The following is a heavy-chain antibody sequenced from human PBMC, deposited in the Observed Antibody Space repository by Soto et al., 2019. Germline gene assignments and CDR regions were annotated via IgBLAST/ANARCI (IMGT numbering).Heavy chain of an antibody. D-gene: IGHD3-9*01. V-gene: IGHV4-31*03. CDR3: ASYDILTGPLKKDAFDI. CDR1: GGSISSGGYY. CDR2: IYYSGST. Sequence: SETLSLTCTVSGGSISSGGYYWSWIRQHPGKGLEWIGYIYYSGSTYYNPSLKSRVTISVDTSKNQFSLKLSSVTAADTAVYYCASYDILTGPLKKDAFDISGQGTMVTVSS. J-gene: IGHJ3*02.